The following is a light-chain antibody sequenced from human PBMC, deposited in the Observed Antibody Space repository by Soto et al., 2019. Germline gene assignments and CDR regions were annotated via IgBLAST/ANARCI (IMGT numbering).Light chain of an antibody. CDR2: AAS. CDR1: QRIISY. Sequence: IQLTQSPSSLSASVGDRVTITCRASQRIISYLAWYQQKPGKSPKLLIYAASTLKNGVPSRFSGIGSGTDFTLIISSLQPEDFATYYCQPLNSYPPTFCGGTKVEIK. CDR3: QPLNSYPPT. J-gene: IGKJ4*01. V-gene: IGKV1-9*01.